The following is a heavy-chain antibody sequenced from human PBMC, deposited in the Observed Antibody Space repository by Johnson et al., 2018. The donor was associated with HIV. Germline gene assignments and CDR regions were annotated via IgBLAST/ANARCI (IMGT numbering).Heavy chain of an antibody. Sequence: QEQLVESGGGVVQPGGSLRLSCAASGFTFTSYGMHWVRQAPGKGLEWVAVIWYDGSNKYYADSVKGRFTISRDSSKNTLYLQINSLRPEDSAVYYCAKGEAQEGWIQIRLYAFDFWGQGTMVTVSS. J-gene: IGHJ3*01. D-gene: IGHD5-18*01. CDR3: AKGEAQEGWIQIRLYAFDF. V-gene: IGHV3-30*02. CDR1: GFTFTSYG. CDR2: IWYDGSNK.